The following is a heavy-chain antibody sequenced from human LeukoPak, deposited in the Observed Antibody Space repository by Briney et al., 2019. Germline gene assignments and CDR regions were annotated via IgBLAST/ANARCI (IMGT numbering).Heavy chain of an antibody. D-gene: IGHD4-23*01. CDR1: GFTFSSYA. CDR2: ISYDGSNK. CDR3: ARGDYGGNSELGPAVFDY. J-gene: IGHJ4*02. Sequence: QPGRSLRLSCAASGFTFSSYAMHWVRQAPGKGLEWVAVISYDGSNKYYADSVKGRFTISRDNSKNTLYLQMNSLRAEDTAVYYCARGDYGGNSELGPAVFDYWGQGTLVTVSS. V-gene: IGHV3-30-3*01.